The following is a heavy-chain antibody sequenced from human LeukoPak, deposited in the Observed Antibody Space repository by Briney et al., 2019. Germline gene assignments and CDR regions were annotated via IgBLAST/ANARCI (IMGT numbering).Heavy chain of an antibody. CDR1: GFTFGSYW. D-gene: IGHD1-1*01. CDR2: IKQDGSEK. V-gene: IGHV3-7*03. CDR3: ARDPPRHVQVPCY. J-gene: IGHJ4*02. Sequence: QSGGSLRLSCATYGFTFGSYWMTWVRQPPGKGLEWVANIKQDGSEKNYVDSVKGRFTISRDNSKNSLYLQTNSLRAEDTAVYYCARDPPRHVQVPCYWGQGTRVTVSS.